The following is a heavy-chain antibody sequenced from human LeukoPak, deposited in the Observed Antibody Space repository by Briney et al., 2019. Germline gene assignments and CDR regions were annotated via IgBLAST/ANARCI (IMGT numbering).Heavy chain of an antibody. V-gene: IGHV3-23*01. J-gene: IGHJ4*02. CDR2: ISGSGGST. Sequence: HPGGSLRLSCAASGFTFSSYAMSWVRQAPGKGPEWVSAISGSGGSTYYADSVKGRFTISRDNSKNTLYLQMNSLRAEDTAVYYCAKGWDHYDSSGYFDYWGQGTLVTVSS. D-gene: IGHD3-22*01. CDR3: AKGWDHYDSSGYFDY. CDR1: GFTFSSYA.